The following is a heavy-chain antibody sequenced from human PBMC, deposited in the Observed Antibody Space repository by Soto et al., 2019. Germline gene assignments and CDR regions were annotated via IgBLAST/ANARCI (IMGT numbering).Heavy chain of an antibody. CDR2: FDPEEGKM. V-gene: IGHV1-24*01. CDR3: ATDLGVALAPLSILYFQQ. J-gene: IGHJ1*01. CDR1: GYSLNELC. D-gene: IGHD3-10*01. Sequence: ASVKVSCKVSGYSLNELCMHWVRQPPGKGLEWIGGFDPEEGKMIYAQNFQGRVTMTEDTSTDTAYMELNSLTSEDTAIYYCATDLGVALAPLSILYFQQGGQGTVVTVSS.